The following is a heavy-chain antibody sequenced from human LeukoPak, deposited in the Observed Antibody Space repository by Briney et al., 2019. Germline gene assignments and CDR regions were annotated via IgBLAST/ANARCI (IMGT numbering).Heavy chain of an antibody. CDR1: GGSISSYY. D-gene: IGHD4-17*01. CDR2: IYISGST. Sequence: SETLSLTCTVSGGSISSYYWSWIRQPPGKGLEWIGRIYISGSTNYNPSLKSRVTISVDTSKNQFSLKLSSVTAADTAVYYCAREREGPYGYLDYWGQGTLVTVSS. CDR3: AREREGPYGYLDY. J-gene: IGHJ4*02. V-gene: IGHV4-4*08.